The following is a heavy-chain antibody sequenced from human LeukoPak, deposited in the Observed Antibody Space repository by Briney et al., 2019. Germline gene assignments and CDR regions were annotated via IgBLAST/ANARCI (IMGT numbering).Heavy chain of an antibody. CDR2: ISAYNGNT. CDR1: GYTFTSYG. D-gene: IGHD2-15*01. Sequence: ASVKVSCKASGYTFTSYGISWVRQAPGQGLEWMGWISAYNGNTNYAQKLQGRVTMTTDTSTSTAYRELRSRRSGHTPGYYSSRVAADAASYYSSMAAWAKGPRSPSP. J-gene: IGHJ6*03. CDR3: SRVAADAASYYSSMAA. V-gene: IGHV1-18*01.